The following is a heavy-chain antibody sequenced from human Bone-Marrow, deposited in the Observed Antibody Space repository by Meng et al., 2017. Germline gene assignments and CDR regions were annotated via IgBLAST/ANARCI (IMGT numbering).Heavy chain of an antibody. CDR1: GFTFSSYA. Sequence: GESLKISCAASGFTFSSYAMHWVRQAPGKGLEWVAVISYDGSNKYYADSVKGRFTISRDNSKNTLYLQMNSLRAEDTAVYYCARGEGYCRGGSCYCIDYWGQGTLVTVSS. V-gene: IGHV3-30*07. CDR2: ISYDGSNK. D-gene: IGHD2-15*01. CDR3: ARGEGYCRGGSCYCIDY. J-gene: IGHJ4*02.